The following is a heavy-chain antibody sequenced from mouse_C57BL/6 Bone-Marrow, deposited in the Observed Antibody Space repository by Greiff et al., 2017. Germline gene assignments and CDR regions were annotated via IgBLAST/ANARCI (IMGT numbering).Heavy chain of an antibody. Sequence: EVKLVESGGDLVKPGGSLKLSCAASGFTFSSYGMSWVRQTPDKRLEWVATISSGGSYTYYPDSVKGRFTISRDNAKNTLYLQMSSLKSEDTAMYYCARLRLVAYWGKGTLVTVSA. CDR1: GFTFSSYG. CDR2: ISSGGSYT. J-gene: IGHJ3*01. CDR3: ARLRLVAY. D-gene: IGHD1-1*01. V-gene: IGHV5-6*02.